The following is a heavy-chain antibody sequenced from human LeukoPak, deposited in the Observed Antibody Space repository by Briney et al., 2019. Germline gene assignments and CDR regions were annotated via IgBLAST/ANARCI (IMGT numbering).Heavy chain of an antibody. CDR1: GFTFISYG. CDR3: ARDYFEYSSSAPFDY. D-gene: IGHD6-6*01. V-gene: IGHV3-33*01. J-gene: IGHJ4*02. CDR2: IWHDGNNY. Sequence: PGRSLRLSCAASGFTFISYGMHWVRQAPGKGLDWVAVIWHDGNNYYYADSVKGRFTISRDRSKDTLYLQMNSLRAEDTAVYYCARDYFEYSSSAPFDYWGQGTLVTVSS.